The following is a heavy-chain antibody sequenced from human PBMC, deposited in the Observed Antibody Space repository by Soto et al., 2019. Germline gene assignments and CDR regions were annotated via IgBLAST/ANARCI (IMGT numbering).Heavy chain of an antibody. CDR2: ISYDGSNK. J-gene: IGHJ3*02. CDR3: AKEGSYYAFDI. V-gene: IGHV3-30*18. D-gene: IGHD1-26*01. Sequence: GSLRLSCAASGFTFSSYGMHWVRQAPGKGLEWVAVISYDGSNKYYADSVKGRFTISRDNSKNTLYLQMNSLRAEDTAVYYCAKEGSYYAFDIWGQGTMVTVSS. CDR1: GFTFSSYG.